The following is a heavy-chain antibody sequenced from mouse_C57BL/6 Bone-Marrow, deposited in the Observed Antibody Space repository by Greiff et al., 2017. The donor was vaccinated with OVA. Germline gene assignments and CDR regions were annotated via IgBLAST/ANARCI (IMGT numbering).Heavy chain of an antibody. V-gene: IGHV5-15*01. CDR3: ARQGEVYAMDY. CDR2: ISNLAYSI. CDR1: GFTFSDYG. J-gene: IGHJ4*01. Sequence: EVKLVESGGGLVQPGGSLKLSCAASGFTFSDYGMAWVRQAPRKGPEWVAFISNLAYSIYYADTVTGRFTISRENAKNTLYLEMSSLRSEDTAMYYCARQGEVYAMDYWGQGTSVTVSS.